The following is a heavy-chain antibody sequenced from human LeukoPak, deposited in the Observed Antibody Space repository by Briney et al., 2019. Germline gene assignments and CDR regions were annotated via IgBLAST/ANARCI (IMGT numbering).Heavy chain of an antibody. CDR1: GYIFTSYG. V-gene: IGHV1-18*01. J-gene: IGHJ4*02. CDR2: ISAYNGNT. CDR3: ARARPGAYCGTTSCFSDY. D-gene: IGHD2-2*01. Sequence: ASVKVSCKASGYIFTSYGISWVRQGPGQGLEWVGWISAYNGNTKFAPNLQDRVTMTTDTSTATAYMELRSLRLNDTAVYFCARARPGAYCGTTSCFSDYWGQGTLVTVSS.